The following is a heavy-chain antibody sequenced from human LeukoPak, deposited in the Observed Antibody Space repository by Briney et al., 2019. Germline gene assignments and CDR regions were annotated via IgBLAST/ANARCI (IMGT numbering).Heavy chain of an antibody. CDR1: GGSISSSNW. CDR2: IYHSGST. CDR3: ARNFGANMITFGGPRGEYNY. J-gene: IGHJ4*02. Sequence: SETLSLTCAVSGGSISSSNWWSWVRQPPGKGLEWIGEIYHSGSTNYNPSLKSRVTISVDKSKNQFSLKLSSVTAADTAVYYCARNFGANMITFGGPRGEYNYWGQGTLVTVSS. V-gene: IGHV4-4*02. D-gene: IGHD3-16*01.